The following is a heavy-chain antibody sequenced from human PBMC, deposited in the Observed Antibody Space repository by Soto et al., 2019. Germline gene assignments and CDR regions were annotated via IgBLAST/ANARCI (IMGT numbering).Heavy chain of an antibody. J-gene: IGHJ6*02. D-gene: IGHD6-19*01. V-gene: IGHV1-18*01. CDR2: ISAYNGNT. Sequence: SVKVSCKASGYTFTSYGISWVRQAPGQGLEWMGWISAYNGNTNYAQKLQGRVTMTTDTSTSTAYMELRSLRSDDTAVYYCARDNPSRGVAGTFYEYYYGMDVWGQ. CDR3: ARDNPSRGVAGTFYEYYYGMDV. CDR1: GYTFTSYG.